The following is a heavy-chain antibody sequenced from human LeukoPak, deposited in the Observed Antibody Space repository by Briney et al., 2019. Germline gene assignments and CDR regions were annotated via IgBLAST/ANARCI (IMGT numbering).Heavy chain of an antibody. Sequence: PVGSLRLSCAASGFTFSNYWMHWVRQAPGKGLVWVSRINSDGSSRNYADSVKGRFTISRDNAKNTLYLQMSSLRAEDTAVYYCASASSHRIAAGGDYWGQGTLVTVSS. CDR2: INSDGSSR. D-gene: IGHD6-13*01. J-gene: IGHJ4*02. CDR3: ASASSHRIAAGGDY. V-gene: IGHV3-74*01. CDR1: GFTFSNYW.